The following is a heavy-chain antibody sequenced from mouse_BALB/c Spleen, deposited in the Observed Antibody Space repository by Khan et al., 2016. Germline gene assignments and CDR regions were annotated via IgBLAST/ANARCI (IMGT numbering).Heavy chain of an antibody. J-gene: IGHJ4*01. Sequence: QVQLQQSGAGLVKPGASVKLSCKASGYTFTELIIHWVKQRSGQGLEWIGWFYPLSGSIKYNEKLKAKATLSADKSSSTVYMELSRVTSEDSAVYFGTRQDGHPHYAMDYWGQGSPVTVSS. CDR1: GYTFTELI. CDR3: TRQDGHPHYAMDY. V-gene: IGHV1-62-2*01. CDR2: FYPLSGSI.